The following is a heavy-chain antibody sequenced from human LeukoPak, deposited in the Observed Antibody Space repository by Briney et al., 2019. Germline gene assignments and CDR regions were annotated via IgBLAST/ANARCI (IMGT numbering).Heavy chain of an antibody. Sequence: GGSLRLSCAASGFTFDDYGMSWVRQAPGKGLEWVSGINWNGGSTGYADSVKGRFTSSRDNAKNSLYLQMNSLRAEDTALYHCARSYDSSGHDAFDIWGQGTMVTVSS. J-gene: IGHJ3*02. CDR1: GFTFDDYG. CDR3: ARSYDSSGHDAFDI. V-gene: IGHV3-20*01. D-gene: IGHD3-22*01. CDR2: INWNGGST.